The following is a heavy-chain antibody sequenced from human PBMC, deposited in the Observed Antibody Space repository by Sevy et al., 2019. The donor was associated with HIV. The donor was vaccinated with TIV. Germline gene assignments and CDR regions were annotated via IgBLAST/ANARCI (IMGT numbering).Heavy chain of an antibody. CDR3: AKNPGMAATGLYGMDV. Sequence: GGSLRLSCAASGFTFSNYAMTWVRQAPGKGLEWVSTISGGGTITYYADSVKGQFTVSRDNSKNTLYLQMNSLRADDTAVYYCAKNPGMAATGLYGMDVWGQGTTVTVSS. J-gene: IGHJ6*02. D-gene: IGHD6-13*01. V-gene: IGHV3-23*01. CDR1: GFTFSNYA. CDR2: ISGGGTIT.